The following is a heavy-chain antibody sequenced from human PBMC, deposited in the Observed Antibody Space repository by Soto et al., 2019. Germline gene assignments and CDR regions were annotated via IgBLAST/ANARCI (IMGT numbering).Heavy chain of an antibody. J-gene: IGHJ4*02. V-gene: IGHV4-30-4*01. CDR3: ARGPSADNVDY. CDR2: IYNSGST. Sequence: QVQLQEPGPGLVEPSQTLSLTCTVSGASVRSDYYYWSWIRQPPGRGLEWIGHIYNSGSTYSNPSRKSRVTVSLDTSKNQFSLKLSSVTAADTAVYYCARGPSADNVDYWGQGTLVTVSS. D-gene: IGHD1-1*01. CDR1: GASVRSDYYY.